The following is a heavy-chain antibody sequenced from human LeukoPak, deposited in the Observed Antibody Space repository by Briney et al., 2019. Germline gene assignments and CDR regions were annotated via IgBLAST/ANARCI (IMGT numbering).Heavy chain of an antibody. Sequence: ASVKVSCKASGYTFTSYGISWVRQAPGQGLEWMGWISAYNGNTNYAQKLQGRVTMTTDTSTSTAYMELRSLRSGDTAVYYCARDLRRYDSSGYYYYWGQGTLVTVSS. CDR1: GYTFTSYG. V-gene: IGHV1-18*01. CDR3: ARDLRRYDSSGYYYY. D-gene: IGHD3-22*01. J-gene: IGHJ4*02. CDR2: ISAYNGNT.